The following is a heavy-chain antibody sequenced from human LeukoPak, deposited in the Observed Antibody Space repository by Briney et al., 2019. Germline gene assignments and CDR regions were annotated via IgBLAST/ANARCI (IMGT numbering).Heavy chain of an antibody. D-gene: IGHD1-14*01. Sequence: GGSLRLSCAASGFTFSSYGMHWVRQAPGKGLEWVAVISYDGSNKYYADSVKGRFTISRDNSKNTLYLQMNSLRAEDTAVYYCARESRTMRAFDIWGQGTMVTVSS. V-gene: IGHV3-30*03. J-gene: IGHJ3*02. CDR2: ISYDGSNK. CDR1: GFTFSSYG. CDR3: ARESRTMRAFDI.